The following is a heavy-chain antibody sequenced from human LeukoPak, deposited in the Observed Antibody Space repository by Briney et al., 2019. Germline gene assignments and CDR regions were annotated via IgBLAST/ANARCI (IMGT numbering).Heavy chain of an antibody. J-gene: IGHJ4*02. Sequence: SETLSLTCTVSGGSVSSGSYYWSWIRQPPGKGLECIGYIYYSGSTNYNPSLKSRVTISVDTSKNQFSLKLSSVTAADTAVYYCARGPKYSYGPPRDYWGQETLVTVSS. CDR3: ARGPKYSYGPPRDY. CDR2: IYYSGST. CDR1: GGSVSSGSYY. D-gene: IGHD5-18*01. V-gene: IGHV4-61*01.